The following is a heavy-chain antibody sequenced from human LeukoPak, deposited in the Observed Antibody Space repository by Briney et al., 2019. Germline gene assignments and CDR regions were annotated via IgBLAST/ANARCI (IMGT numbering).Heavy chain of an antibody. CDR1: GGSISSYY. J-gene: IGHJ5*02. V-gene: IGHV4-4*07. CDR2: IYTSGST. CDR3: ARDLKELGYCSSTSCLSNWFDP. Sequence: SETLSLTCTVSGGSISSYYWSWIRQPAGKGLERIGRIYTSGSTNYNPSLKSRVTMSVDTSKNQFSLKLSSVTAADTAVYYCARDLKELGYCSSTSCLSNWFDPWGQGTLVTVSS. D-gene: IGHD2-2*01.